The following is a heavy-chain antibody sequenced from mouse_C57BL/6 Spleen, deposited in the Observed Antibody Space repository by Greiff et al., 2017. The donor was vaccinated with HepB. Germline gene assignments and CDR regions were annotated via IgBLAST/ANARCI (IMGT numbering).Heavy chain of an antibody. CDR1: GFNIKGDY. CDR2: IDPENGDT. CDR3: THYYSNQYAMDY. Sequence: EVQLQQSGAELVRPGASVKLSCTASGFNIKGDYMHWVKQRPEQGLEWIGWIDPENGDTEYASKFQGKATITADTSSNTAYLQLSSLTSEDTAVYYCTHYYSNQYAMDYWGQGTSVTVSS. D-gene: IGHD2-5*01. J-gene: IGHJ4*01. V-gene: IGHV14-4*01.